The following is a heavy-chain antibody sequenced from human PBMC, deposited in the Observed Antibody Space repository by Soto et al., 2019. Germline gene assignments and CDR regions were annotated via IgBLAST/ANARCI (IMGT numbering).Heavy chain of an antibody. CDR1: GFAFSTYA. Sequence: PGGSLRLSCAASGFAFSTYAMTWVRQALGKGLECVSVISGIGGSSYYAASVKGRFTISRDNSKNTLFLQMNGLRAEDTAVYYCAKVTKRAAAGRYEYYKYGMDVWGQGTTVTVYS. D-gene: IGHD6-13*01. CDR2: ISGIGGSS. CDR3: AKVTKRAAAGRYEYYKYGMDV. V-gene: IGHV3-23*01. J-gene: IGHJ6*02.